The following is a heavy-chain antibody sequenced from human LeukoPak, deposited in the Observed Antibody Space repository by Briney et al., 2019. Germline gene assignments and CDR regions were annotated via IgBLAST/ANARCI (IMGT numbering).Heavy chain of an antibody. V-gene: IGHV4-34*01. CDR2: INHSGST. Sequence: PSETLSLTCAVYGCSFSGYYWSWLRQPPGKGLEWFGEINHSGSTNYNPSLKSRVTISVDTSKNQFSLKLSSVTAADTAVYYCARVYSSGWYRINYWGQGTLVTVSS. D-gene: IGHD6-19*01. CDR1: GCSFSGYY. J-gene: IGHJ4*02. CDR3: ARVYSSGWYRINY.